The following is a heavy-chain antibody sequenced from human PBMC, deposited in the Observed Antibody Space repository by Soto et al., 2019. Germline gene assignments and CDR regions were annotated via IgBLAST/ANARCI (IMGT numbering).Heavy chain of an antibody. CDR1: GYIFSAYY. J-gene: IGHJ5*02. CDR2: INPSGGTT. D-gene: IGHD2-21*02. V-gene: IGHV1-46*01. CDR3: ARSYCGGDSPNNWFDP. Sequence: QVQLVQSGAEVRTPGASVKVCCEASGYIFSAYYIYWVRQVPGQGLEWMGIINPSGGTTTYAQEFQGRVTMTRDTSTSTVYMELGSLRSEDTALYYCARSYCGGDSPNNWFDPWGQGTLVTVSS.